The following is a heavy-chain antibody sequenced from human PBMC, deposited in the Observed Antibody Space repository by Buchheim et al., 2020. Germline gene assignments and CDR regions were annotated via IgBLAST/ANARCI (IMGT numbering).Heavy chain of an antibody. Sequence: QLQLQESGSGMVKPSQTLSLTCNVSGASISSGAFSWSWIRQPPGQGLEWIGYVYYNGNTYYNPSLKRRVTISLDTSNNRFSLRLTSVTAADTAIYYCARESGAFDSWGQG. V-gene: IGHV4-30-2*01. J-gene: IGHJ4*02. CDR1: GASISSGAFS. CDR3: ARESGAFDS. D-gene: IGHD4/OR15-4a*01. CDR2: VYYNGNT.